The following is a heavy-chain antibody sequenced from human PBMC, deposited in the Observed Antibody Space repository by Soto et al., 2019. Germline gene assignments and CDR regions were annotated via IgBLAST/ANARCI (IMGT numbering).Heavy chain of an antibody. J-gene: IGHJ2*01. CDR2: IHHSGNT. CDR3: ARVGSDYYWYFDL. V-gene: IGHV4-34*01. D-gene: IGHD5-12*01. Sequence: SETLSLTCAVYGGSLSGSSWSWIRQPPGKGLEYIGDIHHSGNTNYNPSLKSRVTISADTSNNQFSLSLNSVTAADTAVYYCARVGSDYYWYFDLWGRGTLVTVSS. CDR1: GGSLSGSS.